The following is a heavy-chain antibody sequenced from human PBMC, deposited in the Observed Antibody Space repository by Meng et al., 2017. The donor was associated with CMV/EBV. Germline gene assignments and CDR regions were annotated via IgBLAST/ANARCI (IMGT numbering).Heavy chain of an antibody. J-gene: IGHJ4*02. CDR3: ARSSGWSRFDY. CDR2: INPNDDT. CDR1: GYTFTDYY. D-gene: IGHD6-19*01. Sequence: QGRRVQSGGEVKTPCASVKVPFKASGYTFTDYYIHWVRQAPGQWLEWMGWINPNDDTNYAQNFQGRVTMTRDMSINTVYMELSRLTSDDTAVYYCARSSGWSRFDYWGLGTLVTVSS. V-gene: IGHV1-2*02.